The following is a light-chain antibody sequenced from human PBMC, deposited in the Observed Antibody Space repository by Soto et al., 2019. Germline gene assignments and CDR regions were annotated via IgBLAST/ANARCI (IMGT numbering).Light chain of an antibody. J-gene: IGKJ1*01. V-gene: IGKV3-15*01. Sequence: EIVMTQSPATLSVSPGERATLSCRASQSVSSRLAWYQQKPGQAPRLLIHDASTRATGIPARFSGSGSGTEFTLTNSSLQSEDFAVYYCQQYNKWPTFGQGTKVEIK. CDR1: QSVSSR. CDR2: DAS. CDR3: QQYNKWPT.